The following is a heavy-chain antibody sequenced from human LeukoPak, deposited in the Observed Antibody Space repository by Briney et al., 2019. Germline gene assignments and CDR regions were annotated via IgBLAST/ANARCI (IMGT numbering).Heavy chain of an antibody. CDR3: ARGSGSTEYYFDY. Sequence: SETLSLTCAVYGGSFSGYYWSWIRQPPGKGLEWIGYIYYSGSTNYNPSLKSRVTISVDTSKNQFSLKLSSVTAADTAVYYCARGSGSTEYYFDYWGQGTLVTVSS. CDR1: GGSFSGYY. CDR2: IYYSGST. V-gene: IGHV4-59*01. D-gene: IGHD1-26*01. J-gene: IGHJ4*02.